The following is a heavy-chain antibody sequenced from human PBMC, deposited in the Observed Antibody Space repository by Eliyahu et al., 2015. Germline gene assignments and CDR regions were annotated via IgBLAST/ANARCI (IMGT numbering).Heavy chain of an antibody. CDR2: ISSSSSTI. CDR3: ARDHYGSGNYYFDY. J-gene: IGHJ4*02. Sequence: EVQLVESGGGLXQPGXXLRLSCSASXFTFSSYSMNWVRQAPGKGLEWVSYISSSSSTIYYADSVKGRFTISRDNAKNSLYLQMNSLRDEDTAVYYCARDHYGSGNYYFDYWGQGTLVTVSS. D-gene: IGHD3-10*01. CDR1: XFTFSSYS. V-gene: IGHV3-48*02.